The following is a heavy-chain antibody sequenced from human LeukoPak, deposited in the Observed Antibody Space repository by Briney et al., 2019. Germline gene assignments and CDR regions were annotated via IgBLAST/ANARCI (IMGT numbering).Heavy chain of an antibody. V-gene: IGHV5-51*01. D-gene: IGHD5-24*01. Sequence: GESLKISCKGSGYSFTSYWIGWVRQMPGKGLEWMGIIYPGDSDTRYSPSFQGQVTISADKSISTAYLQWSSLKASDTAMYYCARRMRASLGNYAFDIWGQGTMVTVSS. J-gene: IGHJ3*02. CDR3: ARRMRASLGNYAFDI. CDR2: IYPGDSDT. CDR1: GYSFTSYW.